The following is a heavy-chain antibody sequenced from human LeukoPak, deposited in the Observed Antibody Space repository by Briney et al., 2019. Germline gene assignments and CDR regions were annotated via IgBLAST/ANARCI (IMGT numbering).Heavy chain of an antibody. Sequence: SETLSLTCTVSGGSISSYYWSWIRQPPGKGLERIGYIYYSGSTNYNPSLKSRVTISVDTSKNQFSLKLSSVTAADTAVYYCARGLYGSGPVSDYWGQGTLVTVSS. D-gene: IGHD3-10*01. V-gene: IGHV4-59*01. J-gene: IGHJ4*02. CDR2: IYYSGST. CDR1: GGSISSYY. CDR3: ARGLYGSGPVSDY.